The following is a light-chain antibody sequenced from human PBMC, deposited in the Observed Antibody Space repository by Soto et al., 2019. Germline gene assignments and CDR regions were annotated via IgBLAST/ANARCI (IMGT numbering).Light chain of an antibody. Sequence: QSVLTQPASVSGSPGQSITIFCTGTHSDIGNYNYVSWYQHHPGKAPKLIIYDVGSRPSGVSTRFFGSKSGNTASLAISGLQAEDEADYYCVSYTIDNPRFYVFGTGTKVTVL. CDR2: DVG. V-gene: IGLV2-14*03. CDR3: VSYTIDNPRFYV. CDR1: HSDIGNYNY. J-gene: IGLJ1*01.